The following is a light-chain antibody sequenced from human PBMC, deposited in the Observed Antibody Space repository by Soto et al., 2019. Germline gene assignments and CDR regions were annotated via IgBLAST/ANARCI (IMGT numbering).Light chain of an antibody. CDR2: DAS. J-gene: IGKJ5*01. V-gene: IGKV3-11*01. CDR1: QSVSSY. Sequence: EIVLTQSPATLSLFPGERATLSCRASQSVSSYLAWYQQKPGQAPRLLLYDASNRATGTPARFSGSGSGTDFTLTISSLEPEDFAVYYCQQRSSWITFGQVTRLE. CDR3: QQRSSWIT.